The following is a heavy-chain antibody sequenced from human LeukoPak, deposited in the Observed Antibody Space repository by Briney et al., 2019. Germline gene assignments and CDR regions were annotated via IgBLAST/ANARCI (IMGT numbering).Heavy chain of an antibody. V-gene: IGHV1-2*02. J-gene: IGHJ6*03. Sequence: ASVEVSCKASRYSFTGYYMHWVRLAPGQGLEWMGWINVDSGGTKYAEKFQGRVTMTRDTSISTAYMELSRLRSDDTAVYYCARDEGYYNYMDVWGKGTTVSVSS. CDR1: RYSFTGYY. CDR2: INVDSGGT. CDR3: ARDEGYYNYMDV.